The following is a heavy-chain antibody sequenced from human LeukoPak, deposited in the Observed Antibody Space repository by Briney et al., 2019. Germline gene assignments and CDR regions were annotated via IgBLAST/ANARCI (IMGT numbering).Heavy chain of an antibody. V-gene: IGHV1-69*05. Sequence: GSSVKVSCKASGGTFSSYAISWVRQAPGQGLEWMGRIIPIFGTANYAQKFQGRVTITTDESTSTAYMELSSLRSEDTAVYYCARSLTWIQLWHAFDIWGQGTMVTVSS. D-gene: IGHD5-18*01. CDR3: ARSLTWIQLWHAFDI. CDR1: GGTFSSYA. CDR2: IIPIFGTA. J-gene: IGHJ3*02.